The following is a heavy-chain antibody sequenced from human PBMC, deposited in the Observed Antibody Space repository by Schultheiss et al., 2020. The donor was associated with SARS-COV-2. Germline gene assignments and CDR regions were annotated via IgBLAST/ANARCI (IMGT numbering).Heavy chain of an antibody. CDR3: ASTIVVVPAADQFFDY. J-gene: IGHJ4*02. CDR1: GYTFTGYY. Sequence: ASVKVSCKASGYTFTGYYMHWVRQAPGQGLEWMGRINPNSGGTNYAQKFQGRVTMTRDTSISTAYMELSRLRSDDTAVYYCASTIVVVPAADQFFDYWGQGTLGTGSS. CDR2: INPNSGGT. D-gene: IGHD2-2*01. V-gene: IGHV1-2*06.